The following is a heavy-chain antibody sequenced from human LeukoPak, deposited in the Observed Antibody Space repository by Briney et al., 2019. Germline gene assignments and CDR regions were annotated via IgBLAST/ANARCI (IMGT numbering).Heavy chain of an antibody. CDR1: GGTFSSYA. D-gene: IGHD3-3*01. CDR3: ARGRTYYDFWSGYWSI. CDR2: MNPNSGNT. V-gene: IGHV1-8*03. J-gene: IGHJ3*02. Sequence: ASVKVSCKASGGTFSSYAISWVRQAPGQGLEWMGWMNPNSGNTGYAQKFQGRVTITRNTSISTAYMELSSLRSEDTAVYYCARGRTYYDFWSGYWSIWGQGTMVTVSS.